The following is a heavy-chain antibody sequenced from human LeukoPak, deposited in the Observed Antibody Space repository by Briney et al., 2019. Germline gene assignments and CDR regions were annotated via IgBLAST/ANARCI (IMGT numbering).Heavy chain of an antibody. D-gene: IGHD4-23*01. CDR2: IRYDGSNK. V-gene: IGHV3-30*02. J-gene: IGHJ6*03. Sequence: GGSLRLSCAASGFTFSSYGMHWVRQAPGKGLEWVAFIRYDGSNKYYADSVKGRFTISRDNSKNTLYLQMNSLRAEDTAVYYCAKEGYGGNSGITEYYYYYYYMDVWGKGTTVTVSS. CDR1: GFTFSSYG. CDR3: AKEGYGGNSGITEYYYYYYYMDV.